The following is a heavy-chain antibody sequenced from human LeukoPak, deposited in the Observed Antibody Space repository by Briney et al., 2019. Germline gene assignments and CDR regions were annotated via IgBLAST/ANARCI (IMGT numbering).Heavy chain of an antibody. CDR2: IKSKTDGGTT. CDR1: GFTFSNAW. D-gene: IGHD1-26*01. CDR3: TTDATWGLDYYYYYMDV. J-gene: IGHJ6*03. V-gene: IGHV3-15*01. Sequence: GGSLRLSCAASGFTFSNAWMSWVRQAPGKGLEWVGRIKSKTDGGTTDYAAPVKGRFTISRDDSKNTLYLQMNSLKTEDTAVYYCTTDATWGLDYYYYYMDVWGKGTTVTVSS.